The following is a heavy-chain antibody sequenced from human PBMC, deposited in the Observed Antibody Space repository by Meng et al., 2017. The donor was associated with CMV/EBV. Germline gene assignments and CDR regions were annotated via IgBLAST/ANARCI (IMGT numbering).Heavy chain of an antibody. J-gene: IGHJ3*02. CDR1: GFTFSSYD. CDR2: IGTAGDT. V-gene: IGHV3-13*01. CDR3: ARGGPLRGFDI. D-gene: IGHD3-16*01. Sequence: GGSLRLSCAASGFTFSSYDMHWVRQATGKGLEWVSAIGTAGDTYYPGSMKGRFTISRENAKNSLYLQMNSLRAGDTAVYYCARGGPLRGFDIWGQGTMVTVSS.